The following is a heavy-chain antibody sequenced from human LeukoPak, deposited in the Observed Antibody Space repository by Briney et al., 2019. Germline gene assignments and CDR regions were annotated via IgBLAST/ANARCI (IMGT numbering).Heavy chain of an antibody. Sequence: SETLSLTCTVSGGSISNYYWSWIRQPPGKGLEWIGYIYSSGSTNYNPSLKSRVTISVDTSKIQFSLKLSSVTAEDTAVYYCAKDLITNPVRGVRFFDAFDIWGQGTMVTVSS. J-gene: IGHJ3*02. CDR3: AKDLITNPVRGVRFFDAFDI. D-gene: IGHD3-22*01. CDR1: GGSISNYY. V-gene: IGHV4-59*01. CDR2: IYSSGST.